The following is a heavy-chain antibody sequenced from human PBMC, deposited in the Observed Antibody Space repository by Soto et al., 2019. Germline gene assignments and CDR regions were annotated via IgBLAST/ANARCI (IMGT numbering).Heavy chain of an antibody. J-gene: IGHJ5*01. D-gene: IGHD3-9*01. Sequence: QVQLLQSGAEVKKPGASVKVSCKASGYTFTHYGITWLRQAPGQGPEWMGWISAYNGNRDYAQNLQNRVTMTTDTSTSTAYMELRSLRSDDTAVYYCARPQNDILTDSYTNFFDSWGQGTLVNVSS. V-gene: IGHV1-18*01. CDR1: GYTFTHYG. CDR2: ISAYNGNR. CDR3: ARPQNDILTDSYTNFFDS.